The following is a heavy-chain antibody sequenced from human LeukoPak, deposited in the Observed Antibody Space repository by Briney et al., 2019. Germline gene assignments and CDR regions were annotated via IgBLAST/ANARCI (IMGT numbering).Heavy chain of an antibody. V-gene: IGHV4-31*03. Sequence: SETLSLTCTVSGGSISSGGYYWSWIRQHPGKGLEWIGYIYYSGSTYYNPSLKSRVTISVDTSKNQFSLKLSSVTAADTAVYYCARDHGVAARPGWFDPWGQGTLVTVSS. J-gene: IGHJ5*02. CDR2: IYYSGST. CDR3: ARDHGVAARPGWFDP. D-gene: IGHD6-6*01. CDR1: GGSISSGGYY.